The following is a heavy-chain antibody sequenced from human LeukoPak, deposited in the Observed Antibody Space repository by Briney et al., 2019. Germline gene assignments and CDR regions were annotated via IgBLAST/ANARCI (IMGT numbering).Heavy chain of an antibody. CDR3: ARSPGDSYYYGLDV. V-gene: IGHV1-2*04. Sequence: ALVKVSCKASGYTFTGYYLHWVRQAPGQGLEWMGWMNPNNGGTNYAQKFQGWVTMTRDTSISTAYMELSRLRSDDTAVYYCARSPGDSYYYGLDVWGKGTTVTVSS. CDR1: GYTFTGYY. D-gene: IGHD7-27*01. CDR2: MNPNNGGT. J-gene: IGHJ6*04.